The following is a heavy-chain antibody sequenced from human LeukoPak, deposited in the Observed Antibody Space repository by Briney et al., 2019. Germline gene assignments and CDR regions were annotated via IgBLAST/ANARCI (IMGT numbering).Heavy chain of an antibody. CDR2: IIPIFGIA. CDR1: GGTFSSYA. D-gene: IGHD2-15*01. V-gene: IGHV1-69*04. Sequence: SVKVSCKASGGTFSSYAISWVRQAPGQGLEWMGRIIPIFGIANYAQKFQGRVTITADKSTSTAYMELSSLRSEDTAVYCCARGIGYCSGGSCYRIGDAFDIWGQGTMVTVSS. J-gene: IGHJ3*02. CDR3: ARGIGYCSGGSCYRIGDAFDI.